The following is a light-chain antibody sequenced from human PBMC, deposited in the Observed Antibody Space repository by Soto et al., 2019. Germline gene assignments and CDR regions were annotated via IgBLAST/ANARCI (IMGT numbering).Light chain of an antibody. CDR2: DDS. V-gene: IGLV2-14*01. J-gene: IGLJ1*01. CDR1: SSDVGGYNY. Sequence: QSALTQPASVSGSPGQSITISCTGTSSDVGGYNYVSWYQQYPGKAPKLMIYDDSNRPSGVSNRFSGSKSGNTASLTISGLHAEDEDDYYCSSDTISNTLVFGSGTKLTVL. CDR3: SSDTISNTLV.